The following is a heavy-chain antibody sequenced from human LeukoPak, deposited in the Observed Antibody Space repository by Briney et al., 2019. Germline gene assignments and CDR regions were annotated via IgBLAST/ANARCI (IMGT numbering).Heavy chain of an antibody. CDR2: INTDGSST. D-gene: IGHD6-6*01. CDR1: GFTFSSYW. V-gene: IGHV3-74*01. J-gene: IGHJ4*02. Sequence: GGSLRLSCAASGFTFSSYWMHWVRQVPGKGLVWVSRINTDGSSTSYADSVKGRFTISRDNAKNTLYLQMNSLRAEDTAVYYCARDRPIAARGEFDYWGQGTLVTVSS. CDR3: ARDRPIAARGEFDY.